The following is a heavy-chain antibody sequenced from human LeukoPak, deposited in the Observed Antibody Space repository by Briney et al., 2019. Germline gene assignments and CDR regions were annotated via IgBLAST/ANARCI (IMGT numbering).Heavy chain of an antibody. CDR3: ARDLFPSTTAYFDY. J-gene: IGHJ4*02. Sequence: KTGGSLRLSCAASGFTFSGSALHWVRQASGKGLEWVSSISSSSRYIYYADSVKGRFTISRDDAKNSLYLQMNSLRAEDTAVYYCARDLFPSTTAYFDYWGQGTLVTVSS. V-gene: IGHV3-21*01. CDR1: GFTFSGSA. CDR2: ISSSSRYI. D-gene: IGHD4-11*01.